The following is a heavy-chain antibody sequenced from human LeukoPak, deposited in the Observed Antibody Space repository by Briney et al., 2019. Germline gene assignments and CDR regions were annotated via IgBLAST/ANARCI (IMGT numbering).Heavy chain of an antibody. CDR3: ARVDEMEWSSD. CDR2: IYYSGST. Sequence: SETLSLTCTVSGGSISSSSYYWGWIRQPPGKGLEWIGSIYYSGSTYYNPSLKSRVTISVDTSKNQFSLKLSSVTAADTAVYYCARVDEMEWSSDWGQGTLVTVSS. J-gene: IGHJ4*02. D-gene: IGHD3-3*01. V-gene: IGHV4-39*07. CDR1: GGSISSSSYY.